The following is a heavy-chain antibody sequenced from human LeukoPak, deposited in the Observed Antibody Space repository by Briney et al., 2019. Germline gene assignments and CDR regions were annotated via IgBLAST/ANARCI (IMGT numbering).Heavy chain of an antibody. CDR3: AKVGSITIFGVVTRPFVY. Sequence: GGSLRLSCAASGFTFSSYAMSWVRQAPGKGLEWVSAISGSGGSTYYAGSVKGRFTISRDNSKNTLYLQMNSLRAEDTAVYYCAKVGSITIFGVVTRPFVYGGQGTLVTVSS. CDR2: ISGSGGST. J-gene: IGHJ4*02. D-gene: IGHD3-3*01. CDR1: GFTFSSYA. V-gene: IGHV3-23*01.